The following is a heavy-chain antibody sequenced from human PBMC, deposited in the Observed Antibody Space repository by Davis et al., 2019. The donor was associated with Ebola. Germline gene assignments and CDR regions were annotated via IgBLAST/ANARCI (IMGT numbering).Heavy chain of an antibody. J-gene: IGHJ4*02. Sequence: PGGSLRPSCAVSGFTVSDNYMNWVRQAPGQGLEWVSVIYRDGTTQYADSVKGRFTISRDNSKNTVYLQMNSLRVEDTAFYYCARDPAAVGAGQFPSDYWGQGTLLTVSS. CDR1: GFTVSDNY. CDR3: ARDPAAVGAGQFPSDY. D-gene: IGHD6-19*01. V-gene: IGHV3-53*01. CDR2: IYRDGTT.